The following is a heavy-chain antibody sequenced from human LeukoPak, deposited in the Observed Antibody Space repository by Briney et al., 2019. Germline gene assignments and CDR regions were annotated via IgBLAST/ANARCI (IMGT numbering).Heavy chain of an antibody. CDR3: AHTVWSGNYFDY. D-gene: IGHD3-3*01. J-gene: IGHJ4*02. CDR1: GFTFSTSW. CDR2: INSDGRST. V-gene: IGHV3-74*01. Sequence: PGGSLRLSCAASGFTFSTSWMHWVRQVPGKGLVWVSRINSDGRSTDYADSVKGRFTISRDITKNTLYLQMNSLRADDAAVYYCAHTVWSGNYFDYWGQGTLVTVSS.